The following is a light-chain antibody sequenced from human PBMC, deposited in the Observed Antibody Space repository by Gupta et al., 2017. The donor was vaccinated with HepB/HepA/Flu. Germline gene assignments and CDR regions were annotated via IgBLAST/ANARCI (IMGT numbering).Light chain of an antibody. CDR2: ENN. CDR3: VTCDSSLSAV. Sequence: QSVLTQPPSVSAAPGQKVTISCSGSSSNIGNNYVSWYQQLPGTAPKLLIYENNKRPSGIPDRFSGSKSGTSATLGITGLQTGDEADYYCVTCDSSLSAVFGTGTKVTVL. J-gene: IGLJ1*01. CDR1: SSNIGNNY. V-gene: IGLV1-51*02.